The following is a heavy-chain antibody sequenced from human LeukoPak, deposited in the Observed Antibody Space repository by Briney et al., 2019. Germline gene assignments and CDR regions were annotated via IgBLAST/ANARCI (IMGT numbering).Heavy chain of an antibody. CDR1: GGSISSSY. V-gene: IGHV4-4*07. D-gene: IGHD1-1*01. Sequence: SETLSLTCSVSGGSISSSYWSWIRQPAGKGLEWIGRMYTSGNSNYNPSLKSRVTMSIDTSKNQFSLKLSSVTAADTAVYFCATRTGTGDYWGQGTLVTVSS. CDR2: MYTSGNS. J-gene: IGHJ4*02. CDR3: ATRTGTGDY.